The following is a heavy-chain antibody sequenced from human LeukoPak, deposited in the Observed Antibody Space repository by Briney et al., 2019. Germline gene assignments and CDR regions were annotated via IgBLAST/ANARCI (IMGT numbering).Heavy chain of an antibody. CDR1: GDSISGYH. V-gene: IGHV4-34*01. CDR3: ARDSGTTGEVKFDP. CDR2: INRSGST. Sequence: SETLSLTCGVYGDSISGYHWTYIRQPPGKGLEWIGEINRSGSTTYNPSLKSRVTMSIDTSNNQFSLRLRFVTAADTAVYYCARDSGTTGEVKFDPWGQGTLVTVSS. J-gene: IGHJ5*02. D-gene: IGHD3-10*01.